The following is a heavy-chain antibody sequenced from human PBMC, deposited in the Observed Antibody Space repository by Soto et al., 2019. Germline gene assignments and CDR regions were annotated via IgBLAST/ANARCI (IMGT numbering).Heavy chain of an antibody. CDR1: GYTFTSYG. V-gene: IGHV1-18*01. D-gene: IGHD4-17*01. CDR2: ISAYNGNT. Sequence: ASVKVSCKASGYTFTSYGISWVRQAPGQGLEWMGWISAYNGNTNYAQKLQGRVTMATDTSTSTACMELRSLRSDDTAVYYCARVYGDYGFDYWGQGTLVTVSS. CDR3: ARVYGDYGFDY. J-gene: IGHJ4*02.